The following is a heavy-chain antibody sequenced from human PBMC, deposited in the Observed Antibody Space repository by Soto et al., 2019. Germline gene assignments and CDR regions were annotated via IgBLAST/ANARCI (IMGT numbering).Heavy chain of an antibody. Sequence: GGSLRLSCAASGFTFSSYSMNWVRQAPGKGLEWVSYISSSSSTIYYADSVKGRFTISRDNAKNSLYLQMNSLRDEDTAVYYCARDLELGPAYSNSVYYYYGMDVWGQGTTVTVSS. J-gene: IGHJ6*02. V-gene: IGHV3-48*02. CDR2: ISSSSSTI. D-gene: IGHD4-4*01. CDR1: GFTFSSYS. CDR3: ARDLELGPAYSNSVYYYYGMDV.